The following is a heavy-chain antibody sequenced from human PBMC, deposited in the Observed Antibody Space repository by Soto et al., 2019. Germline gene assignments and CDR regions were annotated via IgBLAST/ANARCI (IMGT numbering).Heavy chain of an antibody. CDR2: ISSTSTDI. V-gene: IGHV3-21*01. CDR3: ARKSSSSWHAIY. J-gene: IGHJ4*02. CDR1: GFNSSYYT. D-gene: IGHD6-13*01. Sequence: GVSMRLSCAASGFNSSYYTLHWVRQAPGKGLEWVSSISSTSTDIYYADSVKGRFTISRDNAKNSLYLQMNSLRAEDTAVYYCARKSSSSWHAIYWGQGALDTVSS.